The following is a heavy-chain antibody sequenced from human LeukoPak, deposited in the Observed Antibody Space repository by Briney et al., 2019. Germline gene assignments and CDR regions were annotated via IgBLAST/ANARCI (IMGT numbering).Heavy chain of an antibody. CDR1: GGSISSYY. Sequence: PSQTLSLTCTVSGGSISSYYWSWIRQPPGKGLEWIGYIYYSESTNYNPSLKSRVTISVDTSKNQFSLRLNSVTAADTAVYYCARSGSGYGDYTTAFDYWGQGTLVTVSS. CDR3: ARSGSGYGDYTTAFDY. D-gene: IGHD4-17*01. CDR2: IYYSEST. J-gene: IGHJ4*02. V-gene: IGHV4-59*01.